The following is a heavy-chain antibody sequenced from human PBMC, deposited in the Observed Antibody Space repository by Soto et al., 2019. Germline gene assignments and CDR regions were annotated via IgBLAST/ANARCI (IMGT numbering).Heavy chain of an antibody. CDR1: GFTFSSYW. V-gene: IGHV3-74*01. CDR2: INSDGSST. Sequence: GSLRLSCAASGFTFSSYWMHWVRQAPGKGLVWVSRINSDGSSTSYADSVKGRFTISRDNAKNTLYLQMNSLRAEDTAVYYCARDADGTGQIYRVGWFDPWGQGTLVTVSS. CDR3: ARDADGTGQIYRVGWFDP. J-gene: IGHJ5*02.